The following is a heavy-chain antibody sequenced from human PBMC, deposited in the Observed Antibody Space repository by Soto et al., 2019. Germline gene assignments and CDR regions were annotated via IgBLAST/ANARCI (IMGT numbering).Heavy chain of an antibody. CDR1: GFRFDSYA. Sequence: GGSLRLSCAASGFRFDSYAMSRVRQAPGKGLEWVSAISGGGGSTYYADSVKGRFTISRDNSRNTLFLQMNSLRAEDTALYYCAKDSPCISGNCYPRDYGMDVWGQGTTVTVSS. CDR2: ISGGGGST. D-gene: IGHD2-15*01. J-gene: IGHJ6*02. V-gene: IGHV3-23*01. CDR3: AKDSPCISGNCYPRDYGMDV.